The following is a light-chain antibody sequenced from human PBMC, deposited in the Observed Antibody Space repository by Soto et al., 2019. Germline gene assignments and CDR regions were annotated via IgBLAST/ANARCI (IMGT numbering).Light chain of an antibody. CDR2: DST. Sequence: QPVLTQPPSLSGAPGQRVTISCTGSSSNIGANYDVHWYQQLPGTAPKLLISDSTDRPSGVPDRFSGSKSGTSASLAITGLQAEDEADYYCQSFDSILTAWVFGGGTQLTVL. CDR1: SSNIGANYD. V-gene: IGLV1-40*01. J-gene: IGLJ3*02. CDR3: QSFDSILTAWV.